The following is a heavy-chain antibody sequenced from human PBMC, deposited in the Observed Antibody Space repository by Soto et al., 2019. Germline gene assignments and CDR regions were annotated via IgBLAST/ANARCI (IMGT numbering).Heavy chain of an antibody. J-gene: IGHJ4*02. Sequence: SETLSLTCTVSGGSISSGDYYWSWIRQPPGKGLEWIGYIYYSGSTYYNPSLKSRVTISVDTSKNQFSLKLSSVTAADTAVYYCATMGTPATGLYYFDYWGQGTLVTVPQ. V-gene: IGHV4-30-4*01. D-gene: IGHD5-18*01. CDR1: GGSISSGDYY. CDR3: ATMGTPATGLYYFDY. CDR2: IYYSGST.